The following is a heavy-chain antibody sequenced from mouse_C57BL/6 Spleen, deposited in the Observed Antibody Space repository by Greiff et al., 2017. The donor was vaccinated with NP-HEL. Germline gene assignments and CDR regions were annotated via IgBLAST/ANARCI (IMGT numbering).Heavy chain of an antibody. CDR1: GYTFTSYW. CDR2: IDPSDSYT. V-gene: IGHV1-69*01. Sequence: QVQLQQPGAELVMPGASVKLSCKASGYTFTSYWMHWVKQRPGQGLEWIGEIDPSDSYTNYNQKFKGKSTLTVDKSSSTAYMQLSSLTSEDSAVYYCARSPVAGYFDVWGTGTTVTVSS. J-gene: IGHJ1*03. D-gene: IGHD1-1*01. CDR3: ARSPVAGYFDV.